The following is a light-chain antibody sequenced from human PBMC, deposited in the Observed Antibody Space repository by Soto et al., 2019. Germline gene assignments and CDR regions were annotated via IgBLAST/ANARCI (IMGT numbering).Light chain of an antibody. CDR1: ESVVSNY. J-gene: IGKJ4*01. CDR3: QQFASYPLT. Sequence: EIVLPQSPGTLSLSPGERATLSCRATESVVSNYLAWYQLKPGQAPRLLIYGASTRATGIPDRFSGGGSGTDFTLTISRLEPEEFAVYYCQQFASYPLTVGGGTKVDIK. CDR2: GAS. V-gene: IGKV3-20*01.